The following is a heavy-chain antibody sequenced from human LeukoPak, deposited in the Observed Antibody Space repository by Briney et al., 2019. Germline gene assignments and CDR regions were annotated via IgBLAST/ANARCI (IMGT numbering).Heavy chain of an antibody. CDR2: ISGSGGGT. CDR3: AKGSNFYCSDGYCYSSD. D-gene: IGHD2-15*01. J-gene: IGHJ4*02. Sequence: QPGGSLRLSCAASGLTFSEYAMSWVRQAPGKGLEWVSAISGSGGGTYYADSVKGRFTISRDNSKNTLYLQMNSLRAEDTAVYYCAKGSNFYCSDGYCYSSDWGQGTLVTVSS. V-gene: IGHV3-23*01. CDR1: GLTFSEYA.